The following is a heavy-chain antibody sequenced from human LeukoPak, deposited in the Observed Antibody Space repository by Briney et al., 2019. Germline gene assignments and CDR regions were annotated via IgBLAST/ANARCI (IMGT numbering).Heavy chain of an antibody. CDR2: MNPNSGNT. Sequence: ASVKVSCKASGYTFTSNDINWVRQAPGQGLEWMGWMNPNSGNTGYAQKFQGRVTMTRNTSISTAYMELSSLRSEDTAVYYCARGRRHDSSGYYWGGLYYFDYWGQGTLVTVSS. J-gene: IGHJ4*02. D-gene: IGHD3-22*01. V-gene: IGHV1-8*01. CDR3: ARGRRHDSSGYYWGGLYYFDY. CDR1: GYTFTSND.